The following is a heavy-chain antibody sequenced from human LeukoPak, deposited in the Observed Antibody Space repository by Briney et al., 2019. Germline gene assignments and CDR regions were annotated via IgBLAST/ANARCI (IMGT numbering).Heavy chain of an antibody. D-gene: IGHD6-19*01. V-gene: IGHV3-74*01. CDR2: VNPQGSET. CDR1: GFTFSSYW. J-gene: IGHJ4*02. Sequence: GESLRPSCAASGFTFSSYWMHWVRQAPGKGLVWVSRVNPQGSETSYADSVKGRFTISRDNAKDALHLQMDNLRAEDTAVYYCARARWSSTGWFLGYWGQGTLVTVSS. CDR3: ARARWSSTGWFLGY.